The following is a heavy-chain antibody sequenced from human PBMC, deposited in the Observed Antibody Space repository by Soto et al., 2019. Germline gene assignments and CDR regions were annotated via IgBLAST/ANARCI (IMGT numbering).Heavy chain of an antibody. V-gene: IGHV1-2*04. CDR1: GYTFTGYY. D-gene: IGHD1-26*01. Sequence: QVQLVQSGAEVKKPGASVKVSCKASGYTFTGYYMHWVRQAPGQGLEWMGWINPNSGGTNYAQNFQGWVTMTRDTSISTADMELSRLRSDDTAVYYCARQGAYDAFDIWGQGTMVTVSS. CDR2: INPNSGGT. J-gene: IGHJ3*02. CDR3: ARQGAYDAFDI.